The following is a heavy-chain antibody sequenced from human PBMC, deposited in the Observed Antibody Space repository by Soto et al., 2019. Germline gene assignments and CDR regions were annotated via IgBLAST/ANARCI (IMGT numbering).Heavy chain of an antibody. CDR1: GGTFSSYA. D-gene: IGHD3-3*01. CDR3: ASAPSNYDFWSGYPLAAY. Sequence: SVKVSCKASGGTFSSYAISWVRQAPGQGLEWMGGIIPIFGTANYAQKFQGRVTITAGESTSTAYMELSSLRSEDTAVYYCASAPSNYDFWSGYPLAAYWGQGTLVTVSS. J-gene: IGHJ4*02. V-gene: IGHV1-69*13. CDR2: IIPIFGTA.